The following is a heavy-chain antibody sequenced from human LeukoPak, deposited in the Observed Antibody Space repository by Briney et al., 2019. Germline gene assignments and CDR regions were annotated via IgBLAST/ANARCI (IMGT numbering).Heavy chain of an antibody. J-gene: IGHJ4*02. CDR1: GFTFSRFW. Sequence: PGGSLRLSCSASGFTFSRFWMNWVRQAPGKGLEWVANINQDGSEKYYVDFVKGRFTISRDHSKGTLFLEMNSLRAEDTGVYYCARWGIPAAGGIDYWGQGTLVTVSS. V-gene: IGHV3-7*01. CDR3: ARWGIPAAGGIDY. CDR2: INQDGSEK. D-gene: IGHD6-13*01.